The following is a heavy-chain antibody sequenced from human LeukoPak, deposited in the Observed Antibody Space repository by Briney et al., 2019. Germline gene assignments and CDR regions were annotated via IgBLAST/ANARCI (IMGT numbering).Heavy chain of an antibody. V-gene: IGHV3-69-1*01. Sequence: GGSLRLSCAASGFTFGYYGMNWVRQAPGKGLEGISYISSGSTLYYADSVKGRITISRDNAKNSLYLQMNSLRDGDTAVYYCARRRYNWNAIDYWGQGTLVTVSS. CDR2: ISSGSTL. CDR3: ARRRYNWNAIDY. CDR1: GFTFGYYG. J-gene: IGHJ4*02. D-gene: IGHD1-20*01.